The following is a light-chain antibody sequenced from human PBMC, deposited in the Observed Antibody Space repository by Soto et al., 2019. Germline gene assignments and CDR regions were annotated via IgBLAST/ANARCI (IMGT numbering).Light chain of an antibody. CDR2: GAS. J-gene: IGKJ3*01. CDR1: QSVSSTY. Sequence: EIVLTQSPGTLSLSPGERATLSCRASQSVSSTYLAWYQQKPGQAPRLLIYGASSRATGIPDRFSGSGSGTYFTLTISRLEPEDFAVYSCQQYGSSPLFAFGPGTKVEI. CDR3: QQYGSSPLFA. V-gene: IGKV3-20*01.